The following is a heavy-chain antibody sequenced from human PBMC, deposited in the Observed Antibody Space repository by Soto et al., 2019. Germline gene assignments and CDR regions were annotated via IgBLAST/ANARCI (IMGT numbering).Heavy chain of an antibody. CDR2: ISGSGGST. J-gene: IGHJ4*02. V-gene: IGHV3-23*01. Sequence: GGSLRLSCAASGFNFSSYAMSWVRQAPGKGLEWVSAISGSGGSTYYADSVKGRFTISRDNSKNTLYLQMNSLRAEDTAVYYCAKVPERYWSGYVNFDYWGQGTPVTVSS. CDR1: GFNFSSYA. D-gene: IGHD5-12*01. CDR3: AKVPERYWSGYVNFDY.